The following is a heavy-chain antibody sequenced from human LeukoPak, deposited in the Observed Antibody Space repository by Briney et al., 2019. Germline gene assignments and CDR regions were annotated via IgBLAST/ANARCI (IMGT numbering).Heavy chain of an antibody. CDR3: ARVFGTYSSGWTTKLQGGEVDY. J-gene: IGHJ4*02. V-gene: IGHV3-11*04. CDR1: GFTFSDYY. CDR2: ISSRGSPI. D-gene: IGHD6-19*01. Sequence: PGGSLRLSCAASGFTFSDYYMSWIRQAPGKGLECVSYISSRGSPINYADSVKGRFTISRDNAKNSLYLQMNSLRAEDTAVYYCARVFGTYSSGWTTKLQGGEVDYWGQGTLVTVSS.